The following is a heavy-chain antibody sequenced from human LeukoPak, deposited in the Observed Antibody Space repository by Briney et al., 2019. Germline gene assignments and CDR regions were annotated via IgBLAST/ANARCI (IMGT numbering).Heavy chain of an antibody. Sequence: PSETLSLTCTVSGGSVSSDYWSWVRQPPGKGLEWIGYIYHTGNSDYNPSLKSRATISLDTSKNQFSLKLTSVTAADTAMYFCARHPFSSPFDYWGQGTLVTVSS. CDR1: GGSVSSDY. J-gene: IGHJ4*02. V-gene: IGHV4-59*08. CDR3: ARHPFSSPFDY. D-gene: IGHD2/OR15-2a*01. CDR2: IYHTGNS.